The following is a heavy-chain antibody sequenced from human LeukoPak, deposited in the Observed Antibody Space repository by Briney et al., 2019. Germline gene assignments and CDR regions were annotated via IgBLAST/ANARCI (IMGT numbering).Heavy chain of an antibody. CDR2: IRYDGSNK. CDR3: AKDHYRSTYFDY. V-gene: IGHV3-30*02. J-gene: IGHJ4*02. Sequence: GGSLRLSCAASGFTFSSYGMHWVRQAPGKGLEWVAFIRYDGSNKYYADSVKGRFTISRDNSKNTLYLQMYSLRAEDTAVYYCAKDHYRSTYFDYWGQGTLVTVSS. D-gene: IGHD3-10*01. CDR1: GFTFSSYG.